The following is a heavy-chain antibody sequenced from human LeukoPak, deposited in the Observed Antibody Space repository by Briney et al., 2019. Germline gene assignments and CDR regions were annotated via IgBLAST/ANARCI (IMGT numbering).Heavy chain of an antibody. V-gene: IGHV3-15*01. J-gene: IGHJ4*02. CDR3: TPTPRGY. Sequence: DGGTTDYAAPVKGRFTISRDDSKNTLYLQMNSLKTEDTAVYYCTPTPRGYWGQGTLVTVSS. CDR2: DGGTT. D-gene: IGHD3-10*01.